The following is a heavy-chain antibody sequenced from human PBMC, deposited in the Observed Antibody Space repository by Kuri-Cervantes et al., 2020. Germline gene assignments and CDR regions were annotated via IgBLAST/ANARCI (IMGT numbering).Heavy chain of an antibody. J-gene: IGHJ4*02. CDR2: IRYDGSNE. CDR1: GFTFSNYG. V-gene: IGHV3-30*02. Sequence: GESLKISCAVSGFTFSNYGMHWVRQAPGKGLEWVAFIRYDGSNEYYADSVKGRFTISRDNAKNSLYLQMNRLRAADTAVYYCVRDSTARGGGGSCFDHWGQGALVTVSS. CDR3: VRDSTARGGGGSCFDH. D-gene: IGHD6-13*01.